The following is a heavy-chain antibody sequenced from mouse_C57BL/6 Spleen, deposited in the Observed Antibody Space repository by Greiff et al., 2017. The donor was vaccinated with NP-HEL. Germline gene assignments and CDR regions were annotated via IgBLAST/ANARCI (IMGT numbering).Heavy chain of an antibody. J-gene: IGHJ3*01. Sequence: EVKLVESGPGLVKPSQSLSLTCSVTGYSITSGYYWNWIRQFPGNKLEWMGYISYDGSNNYNPSLKNRISITRDTSKNQFFLKLNSVTTEDTATYYCARGDDYGEGFAYWGQGTLVTVSA. CDR1: GYSITSGYY. CDR2: ISYDGSN. CDR3: ARGDDYGEGFAY. D-gene: IGHD2-4*01. V-gene: IGHV3-6*01.